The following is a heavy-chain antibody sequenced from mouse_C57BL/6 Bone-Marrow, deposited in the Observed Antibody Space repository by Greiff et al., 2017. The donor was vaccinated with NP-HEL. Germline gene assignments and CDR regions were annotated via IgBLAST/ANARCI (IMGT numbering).Heavy chain of an antibody. V-gene: IGHV1-26*01. Sequence: EVQLQQSGPELVKPGASVKISCKASGYTFTDYYMNWVKQSHGKSLEWIGDINPNNGGTSYNQKFKGKATLTVDKSSSTAYMELRSLTSEDSAVYYCAREGGLWYFDVWCTGTTVTVSS. CDR3: AREGGLWYFDV. CDR2: INPNNGGT. J-gene: IGHJ1*03. D-gene: IGHD3-3*01. CDR1: GYTFTDYY.